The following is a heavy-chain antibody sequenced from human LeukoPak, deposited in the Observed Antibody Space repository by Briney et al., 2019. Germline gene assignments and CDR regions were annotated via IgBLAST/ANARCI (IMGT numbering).Heavy chain of an antibody. V-gene: IGHV3-23*01. J-gene: IGHJ6*03. CDR1: GFTFSSYA. CDR3: AKDSGVTYYYYYMDV. Sequence: GSLRLSCAASGFTFSSYAMSWVRQAPGKGLEWVSAISGSGGSTYYADSVKGRFTISRDNYKNTLYLQMNSLRAEDKAVYYCAKDSGVTYYYYYMDVWGKGTTVTVSS. CDR2: ISGSGGST. D-gene: IGHD2-8*01.